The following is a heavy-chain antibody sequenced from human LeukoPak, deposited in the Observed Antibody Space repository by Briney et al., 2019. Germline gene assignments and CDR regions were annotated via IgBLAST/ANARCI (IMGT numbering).Heavy chain of an antibody. CDR3: ARDLDSRGAALDY. CDR2: IIPIFSTA. V-gene: IGHV1-69*13. D-gene: IGHD6-6*01. Sequence: SVKVSCKASGGTFSSYAISGVRQAPGQGLEWMGGIIPIFSTANYAQKFQGRVTITADESTSTAYMELSSLRSEDTAVYYYARDLDSRGAALDYWGQGTLVTVSS. CDR1: GGTFSSYA. J-gene: IGHJ4*02.